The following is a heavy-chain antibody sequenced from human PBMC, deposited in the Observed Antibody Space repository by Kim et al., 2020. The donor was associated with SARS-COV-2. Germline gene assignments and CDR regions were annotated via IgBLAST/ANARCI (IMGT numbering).Heavy chain of an antibody. J-gene: IGHJ2*01. V-gene: IGHV3-74*01. Sequence: YPEATKGRFTISRNTPKKTLYLQMNSLSAEDTAVYYCASGGLNSLWGFFALWGRGTLVSVSS. CDR3: ASGGLNSLWGFFAL. D-gene: IGHD3-10*01.